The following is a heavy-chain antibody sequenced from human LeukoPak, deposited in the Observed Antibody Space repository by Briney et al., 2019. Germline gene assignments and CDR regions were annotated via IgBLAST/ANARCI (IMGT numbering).Heavy chain of an antibody. V-gene: IGHV3-30*02. D-gene: IGHD3-16*01. Sequence: GGSLRLSCAASGFIFRTYGMYWVREAPGKGLEWVAFIRHDGSIKNYADSVKGRSTISRDNSKNTLYLQMNSLRAEDTAVYYCAKDSLADIDYWGQGTLVTVSS. J-gene: IGHJ4*02. CDR3: AKDSLADIDY. CDR2: IRHDGSIK. CDR1: GFIFRTYG.